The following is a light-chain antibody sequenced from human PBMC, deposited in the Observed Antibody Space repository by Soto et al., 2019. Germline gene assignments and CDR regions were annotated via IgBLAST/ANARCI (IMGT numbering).Light chain of an antibody. Sequence: EIVLTQSPGTLSLSPGERATLSCRASQSVTSSYLAWYQQKPGQAPRLLIYGASSRATGIPDRLSGSGSGTDFTLTISRLETEDFAVYYCQHYGSSPGTFGQGTKVDI. CDR1: QSVTSSY. V-gene: IGKV3-20*01. J-gene: IGKJ1*01. CDR2: GAS. CDR3: QHYGSSPGT.